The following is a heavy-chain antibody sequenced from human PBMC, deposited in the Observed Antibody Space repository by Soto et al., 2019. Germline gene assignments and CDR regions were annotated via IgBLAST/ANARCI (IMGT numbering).Heavy chain of an antibody. V-gene: IGHV1-69*08. D-gene: IGHD4-17*01. J-gene: IGHJ2*01. CDR2: IIPALGTA. Sequence: QDQLVQSGAEVKKPGSSLKVSCKASGGTFSSHTFSWVRQAPGQGLEWMGRIIPALGTATYAQKFQGRVTITADESATTVYMELNSLRSEDTAVYYCARPDFGDYWYFDLWGRGTLVTVSS. CDR1: GGTFSSHT. CDR3: ARPDFGDYWYFDL.